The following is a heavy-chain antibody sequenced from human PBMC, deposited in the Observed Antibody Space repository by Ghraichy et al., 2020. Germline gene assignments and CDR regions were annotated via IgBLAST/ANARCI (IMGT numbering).Heavy chain of an antibody. V-gene: IGHV4-31*03. CDR2: IYHSGGT. CDR1: GYSITSGDYY. CDR3: ARDHAGAYYYYAMDV. J-gene: IGHJ6*02. Sequence: SQTLSLTCTVSGYSITSGDYYWTWIRQHPGKGLEWIGYIYHSGGTYYNPSLKSRRTISVDTSKNQFSLKLSSVTAADTAVYYCARDHAGAYYYYAMDVWGQGTTVTVSS. D-gene: IGHD2-8*02.